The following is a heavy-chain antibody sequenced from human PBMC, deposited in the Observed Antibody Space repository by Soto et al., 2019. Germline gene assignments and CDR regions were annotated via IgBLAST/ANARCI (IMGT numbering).Heavy chain of an antibody. CDR1: GGSISSYY. CDR2: IYYSGST. V-gene: IGHV4-59*08. J-gene: IGHJ4*02. D-gene: IGHD3-22*01. Sequence: SETLSLTCTVSGGSISSYYWSCIRQPPGKGLEWIGYIYYSGSTNYNPSLKSRVTISLDTSKNQFSLKLSSVTAADTAIFYCAIAGDYYDNESFDSWGQGTLVTVSS. CDR3: AIAGDYYDNESFDS.